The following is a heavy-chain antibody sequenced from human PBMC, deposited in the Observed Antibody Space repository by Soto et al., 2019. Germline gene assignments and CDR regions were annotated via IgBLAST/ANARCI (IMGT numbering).Heavy chain of an antibody. V-gene: IGHV3-30-3*01. J-gene: IGHJ6*02. D-gene: IGHD2-2*02. CDR2: ISYDGSNK. CDR3: ARDGTVVVPAAIGSYYYYYGMDV. Sequence: PGGSLRLSCAASVFTFSSYAMHWFRQATGKGLEWVAVISYDGSNKYYADSVKGRFTISRDNSKNTLYLQMNSLRAEDTAVYYCARDGTVVVPAAIGSYYYYYGMDVWGQGTTVTVSS. CDR1: VFTFSSYA.